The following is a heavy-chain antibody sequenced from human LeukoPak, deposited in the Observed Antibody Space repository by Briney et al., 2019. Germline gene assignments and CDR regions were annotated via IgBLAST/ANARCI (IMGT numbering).Heavy chain of an antibody. CDR2: IYSGGST. CDR3: ARESSYGYVDY. Sequence: GGSLRLSCAASGFTVSSNYMSWVRQAPGKGLEWVSVIYSGGSTYYADPVKGRFTISRDNSKNTLYLQMNSLRAEDTAVYYCARESSYGYVDYWGQGTLVTVSS. D-gene: IGHD5-18*01. J-gene: IGHJ4*02. V-gene: IGHV3-66*02. CDR1: GFTVSSNY.